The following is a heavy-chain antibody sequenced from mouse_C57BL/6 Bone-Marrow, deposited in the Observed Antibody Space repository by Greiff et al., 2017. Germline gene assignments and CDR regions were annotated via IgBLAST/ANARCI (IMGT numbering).Heavy chain of an antibody. CDR2: IYPNSGST. J-gene: IGHJ3*01. CDR1: GYTFTSSW. CDR3: ARDWYFAD. Sequence: QVQLQQPGAELVKPGASVKLSCKASGYTFTSSWMHWVKQRPGQGLEWIGLIYPNSGSTNYNEKFTCKATLTVDKSSSTASMQLSSLTSEGSAVYYCARDWYFADWGQGTLGTVSA. V-gene: IGHV1-64*01. D-gene: IGHD1-1*02.